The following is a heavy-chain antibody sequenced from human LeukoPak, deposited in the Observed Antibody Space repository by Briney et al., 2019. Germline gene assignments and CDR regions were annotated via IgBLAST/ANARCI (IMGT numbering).Heavy chain of an antibody. J-gene: IGHJ4*02. Sequence: GWSLRLSCAASGFTFSSYGMHWVRQAPGKGLEWVAFIRYDGSNKYYADSVKGRFTISRDNSKNTLYLQMNSLRAEDTAVYYCASPNPFYCSGGSCYLPLDYWGQGTLVTVSS. CDR2: IRYDGSNK. CDR1: GFTFSSYG. V-gene: IGHV3-30*02. D-gene: IGHD2-15*01. CDR3: ASPNPFYCSGGSCYLPLDY.